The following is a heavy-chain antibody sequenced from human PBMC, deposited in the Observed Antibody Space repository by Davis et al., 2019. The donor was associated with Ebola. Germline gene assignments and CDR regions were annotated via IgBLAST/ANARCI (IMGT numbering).Heavy chain of an antibody. V-gene: IGHV3-11*04. J-gene: IGHJ4*02. CDR3: ATEYSSIY. D-gene: IGHD6-6*01. Sequence: GGSLRLSCAASGFTFSDYPMSWVRQAPGRGLEWLSHITGSGNTLYYADSVKGRFTISRDNAKNSLYLQMNSLRAEDTAVYYCATEYSSIYWGQGTLVTVSS. CDR1: GFTFSDYP. CDR2: ITGSGNTL.